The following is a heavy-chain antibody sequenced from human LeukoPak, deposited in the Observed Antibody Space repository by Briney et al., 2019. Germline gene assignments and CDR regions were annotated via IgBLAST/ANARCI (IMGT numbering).Heavy chain of an antibody. V-gene: IGHV3-33*01. D-gene: IGHD6-13*01. Sequence: PGRSLRLSCAASGFTFSSYGMHWVRQSPGKGLEWVAVIRFDGSHVYYGDSVKGRFTISRDNSKKTLFPQMDSLRAEDTAVYYCARWDISAADIDYWGQGTLVTVSA. CDR2: IRFDGSHV. CDR1: GFTFSSYG. CDR3: ARWDISAADIDY. J-gene: IGHJ4*02.